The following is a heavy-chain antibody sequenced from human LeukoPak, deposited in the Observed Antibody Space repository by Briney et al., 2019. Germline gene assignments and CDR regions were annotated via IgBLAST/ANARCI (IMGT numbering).Heavy chain of an antibody. D-gene: IGHD5-24*01. CDR1: GGSISSYY. V-gene: IGHV4-59*08. CDR3: ARSYKIRLYFDY. CDR2: IYYSGST. J-gene: IGHJ4*02. Sequence: PSETLSLTCTVSGGSISSYYWSWLRQPPGKGLEWIGYIYYSGSTNYNPSLTSRVTISVDTSKNQFSLKLSSVTAADTAVYYCARSYKIRLYFDYWGQGTLVTVSS.